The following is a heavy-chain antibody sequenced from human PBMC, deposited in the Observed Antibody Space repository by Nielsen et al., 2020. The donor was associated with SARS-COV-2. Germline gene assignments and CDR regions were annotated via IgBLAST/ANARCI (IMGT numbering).Heavy chain of an antibody. Sequence: GESLKISCAASGFSFSDSHMSWIRQAPGKGLEWVSFISYNGGTIYYADSVKGRFTISRDNSKNTLYLQMNSLRVEDTAVYFCAKPRSGGYEDYFDYWGQGTLVTVSS. CDR1: GFSFSDSH. D-gene: IGHD5-12*01. V-gene: IGHV3-11*04. CDR3: AKPRSGGYEDYFDY. CDR2: ISYNGGTI. J-gene: IGHJ4*02.